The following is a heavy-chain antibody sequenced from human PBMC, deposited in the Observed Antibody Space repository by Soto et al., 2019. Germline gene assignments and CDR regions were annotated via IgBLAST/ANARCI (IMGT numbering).Heavy chain of an antibody. CDR1: GGTFSSSA. Sequence: QVQLVQSGAEVKKPGSSVKVSCKASGGTFSSSAISWVRQAPGQGLEWMGGIIPIFGTANYAQKFQGRVTITADESTSTADMGLSSLRSEETAVYYCAKGSTGYSSSWYEGEKWFDPLGQGTLVTVSS. D-gene: IGHD6-13*01. CDR3: AKGSTGYSSSWYEGEKWFDP. J-gene: IGHJ5*02. V-gene: IGHV1-69*01. CDR2: IIPIFGTA.